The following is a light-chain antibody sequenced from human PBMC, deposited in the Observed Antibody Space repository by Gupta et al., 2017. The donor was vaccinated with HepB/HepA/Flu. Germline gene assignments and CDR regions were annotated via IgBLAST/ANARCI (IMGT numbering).Light chain of an antibody. CDR3: HQYGSAPYT. CDR2: GAS. V-gene: IGKV3-20*01. Sequence: EIVLKQSPGTLSLSPGEIATLSCRASQSVSSTYLAWYQQKPGQAPRLLIYGASSRATGIPDRFSGSGSGTDFTLTISRLEPEDFAVYYCHQYGSAPYTFGQGTNLEIK. J-gene: IGKJ2*01. CDR1: QSVSSTY.